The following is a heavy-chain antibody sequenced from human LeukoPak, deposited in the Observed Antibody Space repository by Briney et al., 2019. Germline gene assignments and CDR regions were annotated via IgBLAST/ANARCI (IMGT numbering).Heavy chain of an antibody. Sequence: GGSLRLSCVASGFTFSSYAMSWVRQAAGKGLEWVSSTSSSGETTYYADSVKGRFTISRDNSRNTLYLQMNSLRAEDTAVYYCAKDRPNYDCTNGHYYRRDGDFWGQGTLVTVSS. D-gene: IGHD2-8*01. CDR3: AKDRPNYDCTNGHYYRRDGDF. J-gene: IGHJ4*02. V-gene: IGHV3-23*01. CDR1: GFTFSSYA. CDR2: TSSSGETT.